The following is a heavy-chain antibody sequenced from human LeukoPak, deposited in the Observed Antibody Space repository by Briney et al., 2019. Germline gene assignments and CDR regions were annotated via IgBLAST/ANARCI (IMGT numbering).Heavy chain of an antibody. J-gene: IGHJ4*02. CDR1: GGSFSGYY. Sequence: SETLSLTCAVYGGSFSGYYWSWIRQPPGKGLEWIGEINHSGSTNYNPSLKSRVTISVDTSKNQFSLKLSSVTAADTAVYYCARSREVGSSWYPYFDYWGQGTLVTVSS. V-gene: IGHV4-34*01. CDR3: ARSREVGSSWYPYFDY. D-gene: IGHD6-13*01. CDR2: INHSGST.